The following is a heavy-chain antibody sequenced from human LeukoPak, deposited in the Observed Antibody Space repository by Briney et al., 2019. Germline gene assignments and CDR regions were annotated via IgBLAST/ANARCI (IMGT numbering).Heavy chain of an antibody. D-gene: IGHD2-2*01. CDR1: GSSFTSYW. CDR2: IYRGDSGT. Sequence: PGEPLKISCKASGSSFTSYWIGGVRQLPGKGLEWIGFIYRGDSGTRYSPSFQGQVTISADKSISTAYLQWSSLKASDTAMYYCARNRPVGGNAFDIWGQGTTVTVSS. V-gene: IGHV5-51*01. J-gene: IGHJ3*02. CDR3: ARNRPVGGNAFDI.